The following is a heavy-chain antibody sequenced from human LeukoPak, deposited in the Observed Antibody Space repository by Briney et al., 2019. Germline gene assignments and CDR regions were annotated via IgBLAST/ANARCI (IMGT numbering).Heavy chain of an antibody. D-gene: IGHD6-19*01. V-gene: IGHV7-4-1*02. Sequence: ASVKVSCKASGYTFTSYAMNWVRQAPGQGLEWMGWINTNTGNPTYAQGFTGRFVFSLDTSVSTAYLQISSLKAEDTAVYYCARGRLSRIAVAGTTWFDPWGQGTLVTVSS. CDR3: ARGRLSRIAVAGTTWFDP. J-gene: IGHJ5*02. CDR2: INTNTGNP. CDR1: GYTFTSYA.